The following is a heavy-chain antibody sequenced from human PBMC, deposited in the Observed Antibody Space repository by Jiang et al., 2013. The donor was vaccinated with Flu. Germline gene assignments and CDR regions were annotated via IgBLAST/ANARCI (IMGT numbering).Heavy chain of an antibody. D-gene: IGHD1-26*01. J-gene: IGHJ4*02. Sequence: LLKPSETLSLTCAVYGGSFSGYYWSWIRQPPGKGLEWIGEINHSGSTNYNPSLKSRVTISVDTSKNQFSLKLSSVTAADTAVYYCARVRYSGSHNWGQGTLVTVSS. CDR1: GGSFSGYY. CDR2: INHSGST. V-gene: IGHV4-34*01. CDR3: ARVRYSGSHN.